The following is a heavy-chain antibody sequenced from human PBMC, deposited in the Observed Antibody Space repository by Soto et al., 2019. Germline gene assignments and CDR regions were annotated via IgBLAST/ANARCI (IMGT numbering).Heavy chain of an antibody. CDR3: ASLAVVTMIVVPKGQ. CDR2: ITDTGGDT. J-gene: IGHJ4*02. CDR1: GITFGSRA. V-gene: IGHV3-23*01. Sequence: EVQLLDSGGDLVQPGESLRLSCVASGITFGSRAMSWVRQVPGEGLEWVSSITDTGGDTKYADSVKGRFTISRDNAKNSLYLQMNSLRAEDTAVYYCASLAVVTMIVVPKGQWGQGTLVTVSS. D-gene: IGHD3-22*01.